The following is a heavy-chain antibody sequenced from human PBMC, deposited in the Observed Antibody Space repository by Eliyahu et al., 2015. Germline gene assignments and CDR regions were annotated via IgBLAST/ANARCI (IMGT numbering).Heavy chain of an antibody. V-gene: IGHV2-70*15. D-gene: IGHD3-3*01. CDR3: ARIMCVRWSGYQYYYYGMDV. Sequence: QVTLRESGPALVKPTQTLTLTCTFSGFSLSTSGMCVSWIRQPPGKALEWLARIDWDCCKYHSTSLKTRLTISKDTSKNQVVLTMTNMDPVDTATYYCARIMCVRWSGYQYYYYGMDVWGQGTTVTVSS. CDR2: IDWDCCK. J-gene: IGHJ6*02. CDR1: GFSLSTSGMC.